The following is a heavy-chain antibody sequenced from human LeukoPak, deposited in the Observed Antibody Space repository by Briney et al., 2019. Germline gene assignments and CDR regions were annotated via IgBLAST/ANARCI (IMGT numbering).Heavy chain of an antibody. CDR2: IIPIFGTA. V-gene: IGHV1-69*13. D-gene: IGHD1-26*01. CDR3: ARAFHLGSYLPGDY. CDR1: GGTFSSYA. Sequence: SVKVSCKASGGTFSSYAISWVRQAPGQGLEWMGGIIPIFGTANYAQKFQGRVTITADESTSTAHMELSSLRSEDTAVYYCARAFHLGSYLPGDYWGQGTLVTVSS. J-gene: IGHJ4*02.